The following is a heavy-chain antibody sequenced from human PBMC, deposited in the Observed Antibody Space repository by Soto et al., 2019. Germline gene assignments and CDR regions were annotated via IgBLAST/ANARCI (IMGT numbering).Heavy chain of an antibody. Sequence: QVQLVESGGGVVQPGRSLRLSCAASGFTFSSYGMHWVRQAPGKGLEWVAVIWDDGSNKYYADSVKGRFNISRDNSKNTRYLQMNSLRAEDTAVYYCARGRGGSGVYYFDYWGQGTMVTVSS. CDR2: IWDDGSNK. CDR1: GFTFSSYG. J-gene: IGHJ4*02. CDR3: ARGRGGSGVYYFDY. D-gene: IGHD6-19*01. V-gene: IGHV3-33*01.